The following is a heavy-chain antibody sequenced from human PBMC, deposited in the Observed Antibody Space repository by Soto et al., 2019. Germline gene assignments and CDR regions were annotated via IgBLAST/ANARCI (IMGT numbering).Heavy chain of an antibody. V-gene: IGHV1-69*06. CDR2: IIPIFGTA. Sequence: SVKVSCKASGGTFSSYAISWVRQAPGQGLEWMGGIIPIFGTANYAQKFQGRVTITADKSTSTAYMELSSLRSEDTAVYYCARESGGSYYFDYWGQGTLVTVSS. CDR1: GGTFSSYA. CDR3: ARESGGSYYFDY. D-gene: IGHD1-26*01. J-gene: IGHJ4*02.